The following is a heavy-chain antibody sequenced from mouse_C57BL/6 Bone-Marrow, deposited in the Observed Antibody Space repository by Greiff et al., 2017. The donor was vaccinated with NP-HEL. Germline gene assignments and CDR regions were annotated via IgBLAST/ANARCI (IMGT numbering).Heavy chain of an antibody. CDR2: IRSKSSNYAT. J-gene: IGHJ4*01. Sequence: EVKLVESGGGLVQPKGSLKLSCAASGFTFNTYAMHWVRQAPGKGLEWVARIRSKSSNYATYYADSVKDRFTISRDDSQSMLYLQMNNLKTEDTAMYYCVRAPFYYGSIYYAMDYWGQGTSVTVSS. CDR1: GFTFNTYA. V-gene: IGHV10-3*01. D-gene: IGHD1-1*01. CDR3: VRAPFYYGSIYYAMDY.